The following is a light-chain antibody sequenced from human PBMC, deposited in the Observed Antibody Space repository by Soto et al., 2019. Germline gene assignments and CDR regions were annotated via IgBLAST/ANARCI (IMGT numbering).Light chain of an antibody. CDR1: SSDVGGYNY. Sequence: QSALTQPRSVSGSPGQSVTISCTGTSSDVGGYNYVSWYQQHPGKAPKLMIYDVSKRPSGVPDRFSGSKSGNTASLTISGRQAEDEADYYCCSYACSYTVGVFGTGTKLTVL. CDR3: CSYACSYTVGV. CDR2: DVS. J-gene: IGLJ1*01. V-gene: IGLV2-11*01.